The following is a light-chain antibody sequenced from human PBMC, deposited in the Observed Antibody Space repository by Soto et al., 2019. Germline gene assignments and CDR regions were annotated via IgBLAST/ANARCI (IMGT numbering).Light chain of an antibody. J-gene: IGKJ5*01. V-gene: IGKV3-20*01. CDR2: GAS. Sequence: EIVLTQSPDTLSLSPGESATLSCRASQSVRSSYLAWYQQRPGRAPRLLIFGASNRATGIPDRFSGSGSGTDFTLTISRLEHEDFAVFYCQQYDDSITFGQGTRLEIE. CDR1: QSVRSSY. CDR3: QQYDDSIT.